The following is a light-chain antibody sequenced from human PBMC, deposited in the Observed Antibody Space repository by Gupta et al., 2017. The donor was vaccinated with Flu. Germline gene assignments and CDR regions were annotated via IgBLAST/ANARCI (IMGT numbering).Light chain of an antibody. V-gene: IGKV1-39*01. CDR1: QSIWRY. CDR2: VAS. CDR3: QQTYKHQTWR. Sequence: SSLFASVGDRGTITCRARQSIWRYLGAYKQKPGKTAKHLLYVASNCQTGVSSRFGGSGGARDVTITISSRQPEDYAAYDYQQTYKHQTWRFGQGTKLEIK. J-gene: IGKJ1*01.